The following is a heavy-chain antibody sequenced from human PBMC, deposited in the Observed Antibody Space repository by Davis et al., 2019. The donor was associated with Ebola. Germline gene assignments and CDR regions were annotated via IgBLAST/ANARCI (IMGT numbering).Heavy chain of an antibody. CDR1: GGSFSGYY. J-gene: IGHJ6*04. D-gene: IGHD3-10*01. CDR2: INHSGST. CDR3: ARGRMVRGVSVPYYYYYGMDV. V-gene: IGHV4-34*01. Sequence: SETLSLTCAVYGGSFSGYYWSWIRQPPGKGLEWIGEINHSGSTNYNPSLKSRVTISVDTSKNQFSLKLSSVTAADTAVYYCARGRMVRGVSVPYYYYYGMDVWGKGTTVTVSS.